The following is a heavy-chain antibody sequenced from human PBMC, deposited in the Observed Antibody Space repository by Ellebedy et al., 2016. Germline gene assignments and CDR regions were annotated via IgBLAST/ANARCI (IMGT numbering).Heavy chain of an antibody. D-gene: IGHD1-1*01. V-gene: IGHV3-15*01. Sequence: GGSLRLSCAASGFTVSSNYMSWVRQAPGKGLEWVALIKSKTNGGTTDHSAPVKGRFTISRDDSKNTLSLQMNSLKTEDTAVYYCVNEIQGAFHIWGPGTMVTVSS. CDR2: IKSKTNGGTT. J-gene: IGHJ3*02. CDR1: GFTVSSNY. CDR3: VNEIQGAFHI.